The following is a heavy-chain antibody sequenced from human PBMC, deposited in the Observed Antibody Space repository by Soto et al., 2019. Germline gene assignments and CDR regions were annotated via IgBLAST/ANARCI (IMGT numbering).Heavy chain of an antibody. CDR1: GGTFSSYA. Sequence: QVQLVQSGAEVKKPGSSVKVSCKASGGTFSSYAISWLRQAPGQGLEWMGGIIPIFGTANYAQKFKGRVTITADESTSTAYMERSSLRSEDTAVYYCARDRQQVGAAGYVDYWGQGTLVTVSS. CDR2: IIPIFGTA. J-gene: IGHJ4*02. CDR3: ARDRQQVGAAGYVDY. D-gene: IGHD6-13*01. V-gene: IGHV1-69*01.